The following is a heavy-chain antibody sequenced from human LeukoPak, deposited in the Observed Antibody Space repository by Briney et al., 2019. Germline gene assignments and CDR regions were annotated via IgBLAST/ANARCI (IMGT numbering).Heavy chain of an antibody. Sequence: ASVKVSCKVSGYTLTELSMHWVRQAPGKGLEWMGGFDPEDGETIYAQKFQGRVTMTEGTSTDTAYMELSSLRSEDTAVYYCATEGDNIRQGLYYFDYWGQGTLVTVSS. V-gene: IGHV1-24*01. J-gene: IGHJ4*02. CDR1: GYTLTELS. CDR2: FDPEDGET. D-gene: IGHD1-14*01. CDR3: ATEGDNIRQGLYYFDY.